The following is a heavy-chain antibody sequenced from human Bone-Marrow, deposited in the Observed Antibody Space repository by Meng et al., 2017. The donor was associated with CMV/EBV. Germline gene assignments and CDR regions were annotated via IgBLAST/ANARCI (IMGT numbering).Heavy chain of an antibody. V-gene: IGHV1-2*02. CDR3: ARDMGDWSDPYGMDV. CDR2: VNANSGAK. D-gene: IGHD1-1*01. Sequence: ASVKVSCKASGYTFTGYYMNWVRQAPGQGLEWMGWVNANSGAKDYAQKFQGRVTMTRDTSISTAYMELSRLRSDDTAVYYCARDMGDWSDPYGMDVWGQGTTVTVSS. CDR1: GYTFTGYY. J-gene: IGHJ6*02.